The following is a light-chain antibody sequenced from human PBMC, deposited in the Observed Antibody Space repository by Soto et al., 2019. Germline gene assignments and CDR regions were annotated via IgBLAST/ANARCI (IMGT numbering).Light chain of an antibody. CDR2: DVT. CDR3: CSYAGTYTWV. Sequence: QSALTQPRSVSGSPGQSVTISCTGTSSDVGFYDYVSWHQQHPGKAPKLMIYDVTKRPSGVPDRFSGSKSGNTASLTISGLQAEDEADYYCCSYAGTYTWVFGGGTELTVL. V-gene: IGLV2-11*01. CDR1: SSDVGFYDY. J-gene: IGLJ3*02.